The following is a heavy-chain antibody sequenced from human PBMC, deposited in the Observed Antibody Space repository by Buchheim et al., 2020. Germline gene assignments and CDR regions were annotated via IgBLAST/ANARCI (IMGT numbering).Heavy chain of an antibody. Sequence: VQLVESGGGVVQPGRSLRLSCAASGFTFSNAWMSWVRQTPGKGLEWVGRIKSKTDGGTTDYAAPVKGRFTISRDDSKNTLYLQMNSLKTEDTAVYYCTTRVMTTVTQTRARPYYFDYWGQGTL. J-gene: IGHJ4*02. CDR1: GFTFSNAW. V-gene: IGHV3-15*01. CDR3: TTRVMTTVTQTRARPYYFDY. CDR2: IKSKTDGGTT. D-gene: IGHD4-17*01.